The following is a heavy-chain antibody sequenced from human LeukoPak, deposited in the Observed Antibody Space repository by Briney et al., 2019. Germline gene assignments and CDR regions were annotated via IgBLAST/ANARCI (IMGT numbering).Heavy chain of an antibody. CDR2: IRSKAYGGTT. J-gene: IGHJ4*02. Sequence: GRSLRLSCTASGFTFGDYAMSWFRQAPGKGLEWVGFIRSKAYGGTTEYAASVKGRFTISRDDSKSIAYLQMSSLKTEDTAVYYCTRSGYSPSPFDYWGQGTLVTVSS. V-gene: IGHV3-49*03. D-gene: IGHD6-25*01. CDR1: GFTFGDYA. CDR3: TRSGYSPSPFDY.